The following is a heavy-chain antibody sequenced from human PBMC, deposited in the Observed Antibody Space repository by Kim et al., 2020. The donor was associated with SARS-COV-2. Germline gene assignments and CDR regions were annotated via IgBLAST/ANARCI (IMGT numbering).Heavy chain of an antibody. Sequence: GGSLRLSCAASGFTFSIYWMSWVRQAPGKGLEWVASIKAGGSAGYYVDSVKGRFTISRDNAKKSLFLQMNSLRGEDTSVYYCARIAGNSSSWYVAWGQGTLVTVSS. CDR3: ARIAGNSSSWYVA. D-gene: IGHD6-19*01. CDR2: IKAGGSAG. V-gene: IGHV3-7*01. J-gene: IGHJ5*02. CDR1: GFTFSIYW.